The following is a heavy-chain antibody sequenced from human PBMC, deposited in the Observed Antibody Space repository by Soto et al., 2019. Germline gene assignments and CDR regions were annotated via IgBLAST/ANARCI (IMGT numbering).Heavy chain of an antibody. V-gene: IGHV4-39*01. Sequence: QLQLQESGPGPVKPSETLSLTCTVSGGSISASFYFWGWIRQPPGKGLEWIASIDYGGTTFYNPSLKSRVTISIDTSKTQFSLKLGSVTAADTAVYYCARRRGNYYGSIDFWGQGTLVTVSS. D-gene: IGHD3-10*01. CDR2: IDYGGTT. CDR1: GGSISASFYF. CDR3: ARRRGNYYGSIDF. J-gene: IGHJ4*02.